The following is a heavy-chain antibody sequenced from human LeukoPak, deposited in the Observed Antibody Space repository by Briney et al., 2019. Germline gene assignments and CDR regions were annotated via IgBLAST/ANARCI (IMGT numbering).Heavy chain of an antibody. V-gene: IGHV3-30*02. Sequence: GGSLRLSCASSGFTFSASGMHWVRHAPGKGLEWVAFVRYDGGEKDYADSVKGRFTISRDNSKNTLYLQMNSLRADDTAVYYCARSPTSVAGPSWGQGTLVTVSS. D-gene: IGHD6-19*01. J-gene: IGHJ4*02. CDR3: ARSPTSVAGPS. CDR1: GFTFSASG. CDR2: VRYDGGEK.